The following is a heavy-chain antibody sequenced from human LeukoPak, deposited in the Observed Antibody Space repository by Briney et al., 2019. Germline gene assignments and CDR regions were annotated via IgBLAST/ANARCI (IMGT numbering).Heavy chain of an antibody. CDR1: GGSISSGDYY. CDR3: ATMTGYYYYYYMDV. J-gene: IGHJ6*03. Sequence: SETLSLTCTVSGGSISSGDYYWSWIRQPPGKGLEWIEYIYYSRSTYYNPSLQSRVTISVDTSKNQFSRKLSSVTAADTAVYYCATMTGYYYYYYMDVWGKGTTVTVSS. V-gene: IGHV4-30-4*08. CDR2: IYYSRST. D-gene: IGHD3-9*01.